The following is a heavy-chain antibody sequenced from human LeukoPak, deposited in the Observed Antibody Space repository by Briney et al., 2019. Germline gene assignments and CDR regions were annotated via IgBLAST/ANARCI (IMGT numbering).Heavy chain of an antibody. CDR3: ARGWIQLWYGDAFDI. CDR1: GYTFTGYY. D-gene: IGHD5-18*01. V-gene: IGHV1-2*02. Sequence: EASVKVTCKASGYTFTGYYMHWVRQAPGQGLEWMGWINPNSGGTNYAQKFQGRVTMTRDTSISTAYMELSRLRSDDTAVYYCARGWIQLWYGDAFDIWGQGTMVTVSS. CDR2: INPNSGGT. J-gene: IGHJ3*02.